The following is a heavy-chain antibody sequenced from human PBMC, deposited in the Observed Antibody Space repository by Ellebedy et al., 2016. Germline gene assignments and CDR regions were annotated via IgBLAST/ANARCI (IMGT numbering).Heavy chain of an antibody. V-gene: IGHV4-39*01. CDR3: ARLIFGVVIPWYYFDY. Sequence: SETLSLXXTVSGASISSRSYYWGWIRQPPGKGLEWIGTIFFSGSTYYNPSLKSRVTISVDTSKNQFSLKLSSVTAADTAVYYCARLIFGVVIPWYYFDYWGQGTLVTVSS. CDR1: GASISSRSYY. CDR2: IFFSGST. D-gene: IGHD3-3*01. J-gene: IGHJ4*02.